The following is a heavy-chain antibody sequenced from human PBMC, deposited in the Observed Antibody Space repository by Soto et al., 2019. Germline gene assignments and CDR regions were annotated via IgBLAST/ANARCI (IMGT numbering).Heavy chain of an antibody. CDR3: AKAPQGYDIFDPKTNFDY. J-gene: IGHJ4*02. CDR2: ISGSGGST. V-gene: IGHV3-23*01. D-gene: IGHD3-9*01. Sequence: GGSLRLSCAASGFTFSSYSISWVRQAPWKGLEWVSAISGSGGSTYYADSVKGRFTISRDNSKKTLYLQMNSLRAEDTAVYYCAKAPQGYDIFDPKTNFDYCGQGTLVTVSS. CDR1: GFTFSSYS.